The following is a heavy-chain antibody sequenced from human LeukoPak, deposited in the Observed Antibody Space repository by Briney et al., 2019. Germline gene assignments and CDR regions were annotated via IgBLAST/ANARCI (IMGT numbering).Heavy chain of an antibody. CDR3: AREGVPYDSSGYYYGSFDY. CDR1: GFTFSSYG. V-gene: IGHV3-33*01. J-gene: IGHJ4*02. D-gene: IGHD3-22*01. CDR2: IWYDGSNK. Sequence: GGSLRLSCAASGFTFSSYGMHWVRQAPGKGLEWVAVIWYDGSNKYYADSVKGRFTISRDNSKNTLYLQMNSLRAEDTAVYYCAREGVPYDSSGYYYGSFDYWGQGTLVTVSS.